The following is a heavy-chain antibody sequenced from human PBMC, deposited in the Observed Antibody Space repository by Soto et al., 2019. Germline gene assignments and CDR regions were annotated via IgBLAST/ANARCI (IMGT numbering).Heavy chain of an antibody. CDR1: GFTFSSYA. V-gene: IGHV3-30-3*01. CDR3: ARVLTSGMAAAGFDY. J-gene: IGHJ4*02. Sequence: QVQLVESGGGVVQPGRSLRLSCAASGFTFSSYAMHWVRQAPGKGLEWVAVISYDGSNKYYADSVKGRFTISRDNSKNPRYLQMNGQRAEDTAVYYCARVLTSGMAAAGFDYWGQGTLVTVSS. D-gene: IGHD6-13*01. CDR2: ISYDGSNK.